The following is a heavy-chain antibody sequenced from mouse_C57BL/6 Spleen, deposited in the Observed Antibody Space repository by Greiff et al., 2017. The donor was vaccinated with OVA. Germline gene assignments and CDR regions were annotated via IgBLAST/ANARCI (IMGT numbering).Heavy chain of an antibody. CDR1: GFTFSSYA. CDR2: ISDGGSYT. D-gene: IGHD2-3*01. V-gene: IGHV5-4*01. Sequence: EVQLVESGGGLVKPGGSLKLSCAASGFTFSSYAMSWVRQTPEKRLEWVATISDGGSYTYYPDNVKGRFTISRDNAKNNLYLQMSHLKSEDTAMYYCARDYDGYYVHAMDYWGQGTSVTVSS. CDR3: ARDYDGYYVHAMDY. J-gene: IGHJ4*01.